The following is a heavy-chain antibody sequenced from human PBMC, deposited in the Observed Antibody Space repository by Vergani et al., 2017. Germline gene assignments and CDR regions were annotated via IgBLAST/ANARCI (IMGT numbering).Heavy chain of an antibody. CDR1: GGSISSGSYY. V-gene: IGHV4-61*02. Sequence: QVQLQESGPGLVKPSQTLSLTCTVSGGSISSGSYYWSWIRQPAGKGLEWIGRIYTSGSTNYNPSLKSRVTISVDTSKNQFSLKLSSVTAADTAVYYCARSAHSSGWYYFDYWGQGTLVTVSS. CDR2: IYTSGST. J-gene: IGHJ4*02. CDR3: ARSAHSSGWYYFDY. D-gene: IGHD6-19*01.